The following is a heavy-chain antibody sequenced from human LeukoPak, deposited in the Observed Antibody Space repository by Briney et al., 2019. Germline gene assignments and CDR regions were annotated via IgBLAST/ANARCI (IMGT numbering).Heavy chain of an antibody. CDR2: IDPKSGGT. CDR3: ARDPATSYYLDS. Sequence: MGWIDPKSGGTKIGQKFQGRVTMTRDTSMSTVYMELYSLRSDDTAVYSCARDPATSYYLDSWGQGILVTVSS. V-gene: IGHV1-2*02. J-gene: IGHJ4*02.